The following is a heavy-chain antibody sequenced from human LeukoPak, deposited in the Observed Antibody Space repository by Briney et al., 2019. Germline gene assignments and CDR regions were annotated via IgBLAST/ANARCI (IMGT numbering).Heavy chain of an antibody. J-gene: IGHJ4*02. CDR2: IFPGDSDT. CDR1: GYSFTYYW. CDR3: ARRGSGTYSPFDF. V-gene: IGHV5-51*01. D-gene: IGHD1-26*01. Sequence: GESLKISCTVSGYSFTYYWIGWVRQLPGKGLEWMGIIFPGDSDTRYSPSFQGQVTISADKSISTAYLQWSSLKALDTAMYYCARRGSGTYSPFDFWGQGTLVTVSS.